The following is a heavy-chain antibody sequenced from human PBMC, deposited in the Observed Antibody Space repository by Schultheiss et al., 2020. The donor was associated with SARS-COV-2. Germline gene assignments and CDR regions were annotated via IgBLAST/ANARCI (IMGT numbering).Heavy chain of an antibody. D-gene: IGHD6-19*01. CDR1: GGSISSGGYY. CDR3: VAGRDLYYGMDV. J-gene: IGHJ6*02. V-gene: IGHV4-61*08. CDR2: IYYSGST. Sequence: SETLSLTCTVSGGSISSGGYYWSWIRQPPGKGLEWIGYIYYSGSTNYNPSLKSRVTISVDTSKNQFSLKMSSVTAADTAVYYCVAGRDLYYGMDVWVQGTTGTVSS.